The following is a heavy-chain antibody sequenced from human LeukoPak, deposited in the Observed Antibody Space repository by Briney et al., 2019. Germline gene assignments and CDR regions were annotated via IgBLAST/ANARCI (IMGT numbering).Heavy chain of an antibody. CDR3: ARAGYCSGGSCYSPLDY. V-gene: IGHV4-59*01. D-gene: IGHD2-15*01. Sequence: KPSETLSLICTVSGGSISSYYWSYIYYSGSTNYNPSLKSRVTISVDTSKNQFSLKLSSVTAADTAVYYCARAGYCSGGSCYSPLDYWGQGTLVTVSS. CDR2: IYYSGST. J-gene: IGHJ4*02. CDR1: GGSISSYY.